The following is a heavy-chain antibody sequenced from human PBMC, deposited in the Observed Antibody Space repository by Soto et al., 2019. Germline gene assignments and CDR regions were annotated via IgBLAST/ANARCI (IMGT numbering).Heavy chain of an antibody. CDR3: ARHLGAYGSGSYYNY. V-gene: IGHV5-51*01. D-gene: IGHD3-10*01. J-gene: IGHJ4*02. Sequence: GESLKISCKGSGYSFTSYWIGWVRQMPGKGLEWMGIIYPGDSDTRYSPSFQGQVTISADKSISTAYLQWSSLKASDTAMYYCARHLGAYGSGSYYNYWGQGTLVTVYS. CDR1: GYSFTSYW. CDR2: IYPGDSDT.